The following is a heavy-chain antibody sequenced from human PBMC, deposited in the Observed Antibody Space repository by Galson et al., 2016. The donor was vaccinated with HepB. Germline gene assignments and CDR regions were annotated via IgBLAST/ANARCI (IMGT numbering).Heavy chain of an antibody. CDR3: ARDLRVAAGIYYFDY. J-gene: IGHJ4*02. Sequence: SETLSLTCTVSGGSLSNYYWSWIRQPPGKGLEWIGYIYYSGSTNYNPSLKSRVTISVDTSNNQFSLNLSSVTAADTAVYYCARDLRVAAGIYYFDYWGQGTLVTVSS. V-gene: IGHV4-59*01. CDR1: GGSLSNYY. D-gene: IGHD6-13*01. CDR2: IYYSGST.